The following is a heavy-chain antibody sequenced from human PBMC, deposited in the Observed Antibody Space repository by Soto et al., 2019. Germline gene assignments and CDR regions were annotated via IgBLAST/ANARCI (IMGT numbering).Heavy chain of an antibody. D-gene: IGHD3-22*01. J-gene: IGHJ4*02. V-gene: IGHV1-24*01. CDR1: GYTLTELF. CDR2: FDPEDGET. Sequence: ASVNVSCKVSGYTLTELFMHWVRQAPGKGLEWMGGFDPEDGETIYAQKFQGRVTMTEDTSTDTAYMELSSLRSEDTAVYYCATTHHYYDSSFDYWGQGTLVTVSS. CDR3: ATTHHYYDSSFDY.